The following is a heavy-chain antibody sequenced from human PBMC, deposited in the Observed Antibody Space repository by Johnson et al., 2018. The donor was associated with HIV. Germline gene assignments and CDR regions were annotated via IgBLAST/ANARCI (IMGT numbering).Heavy chain of an antibody. CDR2: IRYDGSNK. CDR3: AKGEGYCGGDCLDAFDI. D-gene: IGHD2-21*01. Sequence: VQLVESGGGLVQPGRSLRLSCAASGFTFSSYGMHWVRQAPGKGLEWVAFIRYDGSNKYYADSVKGRFTISRDNSKNTLYLQMKSLRAEDTAVYYCAKGEGYCGGDCLDAFDIWGQGTVVTVSS. V-gene: IGHV3-30*02. CDR1: GFTFSSYG. J-gene: IGHJ3*02.